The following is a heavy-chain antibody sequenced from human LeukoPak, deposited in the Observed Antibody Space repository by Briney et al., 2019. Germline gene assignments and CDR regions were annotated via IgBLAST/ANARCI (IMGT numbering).Heavy chain of an antibody. CDR2: IYYSGTT. Sequence: PSETLSLTCTVSGGSISSSSYYWAWIRQPPGKGLEWVGSIYYSGTTYYNPSLKSRVTISVDTSKNQFSLKLTSVTAADTAVYYCASGPGGSALSNWGQGTLVTVSS. CDR1: GGSISSSSYY. J-gene: IGHJ4*02. D-gene: IGHD4-23*01. V-gene: IGHV4-39*07. CDR3: ASGPGGSALSN.